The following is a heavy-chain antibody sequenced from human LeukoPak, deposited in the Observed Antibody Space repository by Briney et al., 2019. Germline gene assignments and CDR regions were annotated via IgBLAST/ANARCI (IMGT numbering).Heavy chain of an antibody. J-gene: IGHJ6*02. V-gene: IGHV3-30*18. CDR3: AKNGGVVYGDPEDYYYYGMDV. Sequence: GGSLRLSCAASGLTFSSYGMHWVRQAPGKGLEWVAVISYDGSNKYYADSVKGRFTISRDNSKNTLYLQMNSLRAEDTAVYYCAKNGGVVYGDPEDYYYYGMDVWGQGTTVTVSS. CDR1: GLTFSSYG. D-gene: IGHD4-17*01. CDR2: ISYDGSNK.